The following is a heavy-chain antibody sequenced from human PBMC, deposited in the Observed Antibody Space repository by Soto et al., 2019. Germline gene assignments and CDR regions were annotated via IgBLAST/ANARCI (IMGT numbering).Heavy chain of an antibody. J-gene: IGHJ6*02. D-gene: IGHD6-13*01. V-gene: IGHV4-4*02. CDR3: ARDNTGRQQLVSGYYYGMDV. CDR1: GGSISSSNW. CDR2: IYHSGST. Sequence: SETLSLTCAVSGGSISSSNWWSWVRQPPGKGLEWIGEIYHSGSTNYNPSLKSRVTISVDKSKNQFSLKLSSVTAADTAVYYCARDNTGRQQLVSGYYYGMDVWGQGTTVTVS.